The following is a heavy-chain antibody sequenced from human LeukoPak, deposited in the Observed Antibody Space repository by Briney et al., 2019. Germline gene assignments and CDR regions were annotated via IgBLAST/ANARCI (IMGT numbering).Heavy chain of an antibody. Sequence: GGTLRLSCAAPGFTFSNYGMSWVRQAPGKGLEWVSGISGDSDRIHYTDSVKGRFTISRDNSKNTMYLQMNRLRVEDTAVYYCARDYSGSPDYWGQGTLVTVSS. J-gene: IGHJ4*02. V-gene: IGHV3-23*01. D-gene: IGHD3-10*01. CDR2: ISGDSDRI. CDR1: GFTFSNYG. CDR3: ARDYSGSPDY.